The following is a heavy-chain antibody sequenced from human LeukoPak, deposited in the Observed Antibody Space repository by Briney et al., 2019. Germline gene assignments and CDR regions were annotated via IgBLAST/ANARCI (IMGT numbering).Heavy chain of an antibody. Sequence: PGKSLRLSCAASGFTFNNYGMHWVRQAPGKGLEWVAVISYDGRNIHYPDSVKGRFTISRDNAKNTLYLQMNSLRAEDTAVYYCAAGPPAVAVAGTNMGLGYWGQGTLVTVSS. CDR3: AAGPPAVAVAGTNMGLGY. J-gene: IGHJ4*02. CDR2: ISYDGRNI. D-gene: IGHD6-19*01. V-gene: IGHV3-30*03. CDR1: GFTFNNYG.